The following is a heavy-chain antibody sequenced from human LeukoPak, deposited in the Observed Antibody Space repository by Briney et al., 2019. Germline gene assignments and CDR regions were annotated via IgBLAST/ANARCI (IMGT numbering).Heavy chain of an antibody. CDR3: ARGRGSGSYYLYYYYGMDV. V-gene: IGHV4-34*01. J-gene: IGHJ6*02. CDR1: GGSFSGYY. CDR2: INHSGST. D-gene: IGHD1-26*01. Sequence: SETLSLTCAVYGGSFSGYYWSWIRQPPGKGLEWIGEINHSGSTNYNPSLKSRVTISVDASKNQFSLKLSSVTAADTAVYYCARGRGSGSYYLYYYYGMDVWGQGTTVTVSS.